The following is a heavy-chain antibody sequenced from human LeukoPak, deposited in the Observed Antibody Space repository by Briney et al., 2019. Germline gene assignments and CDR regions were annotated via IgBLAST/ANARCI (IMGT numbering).Heavy chain of an antibody. CDR3: ARELYSSGYYYHFDY. J-gene: IGHJ4*02. V-gene: IGHV1-69*05. Sequence: ASVKVSCKASGGTFSSCAISWVRQAPGQGLEWMGGIIPIFGTANYAQKLQGRVTMTTDTSTSTAYMELRSLRSDDTAVYYCARELYSSGYYYHFDYWGQGTLVTVSS. D-gene: IGHD3-22*01. CDR2: IIPIFGTA. CDR1: GGTFSSCA.